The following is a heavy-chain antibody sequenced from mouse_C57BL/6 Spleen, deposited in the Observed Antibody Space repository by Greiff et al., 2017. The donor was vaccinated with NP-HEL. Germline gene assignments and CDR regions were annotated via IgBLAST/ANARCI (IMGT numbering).Heavy chain of an antibody. D-gene: IGHD1-1*01. V-gene: IGHV14-4*01. CDR2: LDPATGDP. CDR3: TKKSYGSSLDY. J-gene: IGHJ4*01. CDR1: GFNIKDDS. Sequence: EVKVEESGAELVRPGASVKLSCTASGFNIKDDSMHWVKQRPGQGLEWIGWLDPATGDPDYASTFQGKATITADTSSNTAYLQLSSLTSEDTAVYYCTKKSYGSSLDYWGQGTSVTVSS.